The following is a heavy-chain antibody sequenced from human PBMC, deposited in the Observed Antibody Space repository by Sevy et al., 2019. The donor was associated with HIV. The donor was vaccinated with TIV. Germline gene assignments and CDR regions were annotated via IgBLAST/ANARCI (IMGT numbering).Heavy chain of an antibody. CDR1: GFTFSTYN. CDR2: ISRSSSYI. CDR3: AGXXXXXXXXXXGDYYMDV. V-gene: IGHV3-21*01. J-gene: IGHJ6*03. D-gene: IGHD3-10*01. Sequence: GGSLRLSCAASGFTFSTYNMNWVRQAPGKGLEWVSSISRSSSYIYYGDSVKGRFTISRDNAKNSLYLQMNSLRAEDXXXXXXAGXXXXXXXXXXGDYYMDVWGKGTTVTVSS.